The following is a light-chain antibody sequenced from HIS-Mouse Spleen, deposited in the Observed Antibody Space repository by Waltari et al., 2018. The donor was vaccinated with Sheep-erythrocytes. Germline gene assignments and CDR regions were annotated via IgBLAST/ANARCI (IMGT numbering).Light chain of an antibody. CDR3: AAWDDSLNGPV. Sequence: QSVLTQPPSASGTPGQRVTISCSGTTPNIGRNTENWYQQLPGTAPKLLLYSNNQRPSGVPDRFSGSKSGTSASLAISGLQSEDEADYYCAAWDDSLNGPVFGGGTKLTVL. CDR2: SNN. V-gene: IGLV1-44*01. J-gene: IGLJ3*02. CDR1: TPNIGRNT.